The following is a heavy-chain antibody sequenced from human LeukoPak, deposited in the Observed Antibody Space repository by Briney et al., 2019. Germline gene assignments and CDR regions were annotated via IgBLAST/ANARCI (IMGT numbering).Heavy chain of an antibody. D-gene: IGHD3-3*01. CDR3: ARHGVAGPHDAFDI. J-gene: IGHJ3*02. CDR2: IYPGDSDT. Sequence: GESLKISCKGSGYIFSNYWIAWVRQMPGRGLESMGIIYPGDSDTRYSPSFQGQVTISADKSISTAYLQWSSLRASDTAMYYCARHGVAGPHDAFDIWGQGTRVTVSS. V-gene: IGHV5-51*01. CDR1: GYIFSNYW.